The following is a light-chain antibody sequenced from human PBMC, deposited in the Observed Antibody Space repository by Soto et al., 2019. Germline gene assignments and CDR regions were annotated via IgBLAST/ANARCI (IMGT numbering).Light chain of an antibody. CDR2: AAS. CDR3: QQSFSTPVT. CDR1: QSISSY. Sequence: DIPMTQSPSSLSASVGDRVTITCRASQSISSYLNWYQQKPGSVPKLLIYAASTVQSGVPSRFSGSGSGTHFTLTINSLQPEDFATYYCQQSFSTPVTFGPGTKVDIK. J-gene: IGKJ3*01. V-gene: IGKV1-39*01.